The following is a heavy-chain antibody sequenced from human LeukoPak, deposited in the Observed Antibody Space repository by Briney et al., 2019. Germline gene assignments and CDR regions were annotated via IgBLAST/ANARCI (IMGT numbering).Heavy chain of an antibody. CDR1: GGSFSSYY. D-gene: IGHD4-17*01. J-gene: IGHJ4*02. Sequence: SETLSLTCAVSGGSFSSYYWTWIRQPPGKGLEWIGEINHSGSANYNPSLKSRVTISLDTSKNQFSLKLTSVTAADTAVYYCARGQGTVTTHWGQGTLVTVSS. CDR3: ARGQGTVTTH. V-gene: IGHV4-34*01. CDR2: INHSGSA.